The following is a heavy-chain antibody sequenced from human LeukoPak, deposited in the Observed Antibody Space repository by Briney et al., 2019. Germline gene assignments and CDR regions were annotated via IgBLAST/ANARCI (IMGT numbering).Heavy chain of an antibody. D-gene: IGHD6-19*01. J-gene: IGHJ4*02. Sequence: ASVKVSCKASGNIITSYAMYWVRQAPGQGLEWMGWINTSTGNPTYAQGFTGRFVFSLDTSVRTAYLQISSLKAEDTAVYYCAAADTSFGYFDYWGQGTLSPSPQ. CDR1: GNIITSYA. CDR2: INTSTGNP. V-gene: IGHV7-4-1*02. CDR3: AAADTSFGYFDY.